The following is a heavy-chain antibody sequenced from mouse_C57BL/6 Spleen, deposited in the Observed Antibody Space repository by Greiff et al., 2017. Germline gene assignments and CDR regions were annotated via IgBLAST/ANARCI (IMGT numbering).Heavy chain of an antibody. J-gene: IGHJ1*01. CDR1: GYTFTSYW. V-gene: IGHV1-64*01. D-gene: IGHD3-1*01. CDR2: IHPNSGST. CDR3: ARSGFYWYFDD. Sequence: QVQLQQPGAELVKPGASVKLSCKASGYTFTSYWMHWVKQRPGQGLAWIGMIHPNSGSTNYNEKFKSKATLTVDKSSSTAYMQLSSLTSEDSAVEYCARSGFYWYFDDWGGGTTVTVSS.